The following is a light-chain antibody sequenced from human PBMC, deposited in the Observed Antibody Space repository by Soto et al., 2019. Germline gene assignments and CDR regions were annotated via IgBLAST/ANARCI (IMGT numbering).Light chain of an antibody. V-gene: IGKV3-20*01. CDR2: GAS. CDR3: QQYSAYPLS. CDR1: QPIISNF. J-gene: IGKJ4*01. Sequence: EIVLTQSPGTLSLSPVERATLSRRASQPIISNFLAWYQQKPGQAPILLIYGASSRATATPDRFRGSGSGTDFTLTINRLEPEDFALYYCQQYSAYPLSFGGGTKVDIK.